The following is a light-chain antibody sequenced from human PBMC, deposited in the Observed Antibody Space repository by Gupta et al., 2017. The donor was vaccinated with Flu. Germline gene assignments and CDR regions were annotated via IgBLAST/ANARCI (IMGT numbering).Light chain of an antibody. V-gene: IGKV1-33*01. CDR2: DAS. J-gene: IGKJ4*01. CDR3: QQYDNFPLT. CDR1: QGISYY. Sequence: DIQMTQSPSSLSASLGDRVTITCQASQGISYYLNWYQQKPGKAPNLLIYDASNLKTGVPSRFSGSGYGTDFTLTISSLQPEDNSTYYCQQYDNFPLTGGGGTKVEIK.